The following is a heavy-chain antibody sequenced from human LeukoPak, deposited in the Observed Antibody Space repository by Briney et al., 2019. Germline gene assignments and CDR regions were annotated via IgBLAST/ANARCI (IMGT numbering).Heavy chain of an antibody. J-gene: IGHJ6*02. D-gene: IGHD5-12*01. CDR3: AREEVATILYLYYYYGMDV. CDR2: IKQDGSEK. V-gene: IGHV3-7*01. CDR1: GFTFSSYW. Sequence: GGSLRLSRAASGFTFSSYWMSWVRQAPGKGLEWVANIKQDGSEKYYVDSVKGRFTISRDNAKNSLYLQMNSLRAEDTAVYYCAREEVATILYLYYYYGMDVWGQGTTVTVSS.